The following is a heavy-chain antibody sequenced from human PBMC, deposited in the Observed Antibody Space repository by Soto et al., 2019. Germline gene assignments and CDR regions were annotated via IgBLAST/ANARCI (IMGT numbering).Heavy chain of an antibody. V-gene: IGHV3-23*01. CDR2: ISGSGGGT. J-gene: IGHJ3*02. CDR1: GFTFSSYG. Sequence: GGSLRLSCAASGFTFSSYGMSWVRQAPGKGLEWVSAISGSGGGTYYADSVKGRFTISRDNSKNTLYLQVNSLRAEDTAVYYCVKYESEKQQLVWAFDIWGQGTMVTVSS. CDR3: VKYESEKQQLVWAFDI. D-gene: IGHD6-13*01.